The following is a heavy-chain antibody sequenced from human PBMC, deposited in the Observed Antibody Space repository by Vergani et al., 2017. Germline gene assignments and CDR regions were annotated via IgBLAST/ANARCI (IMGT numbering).Heavy chain of an antibody. CDR1: GYSITNYW. Sequence: EVQLVQSGAEVKKPGESLKISCQGSGYSITNYWIAWVRQRPGEGLEWMGIIYAGDSDVRYSPSFQGQVTMSVDKSLSTAYLQWISLKASDTATYYCAKTHDFSSLYSSYNWFDPWGQGTQVTVSS. CDR2: IYAGDSDV. CDR3: AKTHDFSSLYSSYNWFDP. D-gene: IGHD3-3*01. V-gene: IGHV5-51*03. J-gene: IGHJ5*02.